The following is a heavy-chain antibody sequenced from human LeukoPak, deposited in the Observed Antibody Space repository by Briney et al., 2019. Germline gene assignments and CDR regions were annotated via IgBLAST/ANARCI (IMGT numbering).Heavy chain of an antibody. J-gene: IGHJ4*02. D-gene: IGHD3-22*01. CDR3: ARNDSSRYFDN. V-gene: IGHV4-38-2*01. Sequence: SETLSLTCAVSDYSISSGDYWGWIRQPPGKGLEWIGSVYYSGSTHYSPSLKNRVTISVDTSKNQFSLKLRSVTAADTALYYCARNDSSRYFDNWGQGTLVTVSS. CDR2: VYYSGST. CDR1: DYSISSGDY.